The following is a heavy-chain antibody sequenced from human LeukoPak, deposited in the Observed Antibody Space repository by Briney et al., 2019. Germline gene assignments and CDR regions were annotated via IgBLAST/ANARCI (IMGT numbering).Heavy chain of an antibody. CDR1: GFTFSSYG. D-gene: IGHD5-18*01. CDR3: AKPHTAMVSYYFDY. J-gene: IGHJ4*02. CDR2: VSYDGSVK. Sequence: HTGRSLSLSCAASGFTFSSYGMNWVRQAPGKGLEWVAVVSYDGSVKYYADSVKGRFTISRDNSKNTLSLQMNSLRAEDTAVYYCAKPHTAMVSYYFDYWGQGTLVTVSS. V-gene: IGHV3-30*18.